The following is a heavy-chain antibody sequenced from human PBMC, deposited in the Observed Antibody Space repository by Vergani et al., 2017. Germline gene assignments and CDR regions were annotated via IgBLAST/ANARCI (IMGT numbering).Heavy chain of an antibody. J-gene: IGHJ4*02. CDR1: GGSISSYY. CDR3: ARTTGDQRPVSV. D-gene: IGHD7-27*01. CDR2: IYYSGST. Sequence: QVQLQESGPGLVKPSETLSPTCTVSGGSISSYYWSWIRQPPGKGLEWIGYIYYSGSTNYNPSLKSRVTISVDTSKNQFSLKLSSVTAADTAVYYCARTTGDQRPVSVWGQGTLVTVSS. V-gene: IGHV4-59*01.